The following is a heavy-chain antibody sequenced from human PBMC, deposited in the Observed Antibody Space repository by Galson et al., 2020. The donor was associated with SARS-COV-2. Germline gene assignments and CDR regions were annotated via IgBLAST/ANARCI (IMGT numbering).Heavy chain of an antibody. Sequence: GGSLRLSCAASGFSISSYAMNWVRQTPGKGLEWVASISRSGGTTSYGDSARGRFSISRDNPENKVYLQMSSLRAEDTAIYYCAKSASFWFADDAFDVWGQGTRVTVSS. CDR2: ISRSGGTT. D-gene: IGHD3-10*01. J-gene: IGHJ3*01. V-gene: IGHV3-23*01. CDR1: GFSISSYA. CDR3: AKSASFWFADDAFDV.